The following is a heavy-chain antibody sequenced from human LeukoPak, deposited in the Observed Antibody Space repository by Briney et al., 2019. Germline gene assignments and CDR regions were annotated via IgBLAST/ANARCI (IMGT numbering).Heavy chain of an antibody. V-gene: IGHV4-34*01. Sequence: SETLSLTCAVYGGSFSGYYWSWIRQPPGKGLEWIGEINHSGSTNYNPSLKSRVTISVDTSKNQFSLKLSSVTAADTAVYYCARGNTQWLRFLQASGTNKNPWFDPWGQGTLVTVSS. CDR3: ARGNTQWLRFLQASGTNKNPWFDP. CDR1: GGSFSGYY. CDR2: INHSGST. D-gene: IGHD5-12*01. J-gene: IGHJ5*02.